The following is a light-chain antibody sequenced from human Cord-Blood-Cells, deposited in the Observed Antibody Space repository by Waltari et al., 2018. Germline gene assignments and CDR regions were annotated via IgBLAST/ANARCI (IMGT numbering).Light chain of an antibody. CDR2: AAS. J-gene: IGKJ4*01. CDR1: QSISSY. CDR3: QQSYSTPC. V-gene: IGKV1-39*01. Sequence: DIQMTQSPSSLSASVGDRVTITCRASQSISSYLNWYQQKPGKAPKLLIYAASSLQSGVPSRFSGSGSGTDFTLTISSLQPEDFATYYCQQSYSTPCFGGGTKVVIK.